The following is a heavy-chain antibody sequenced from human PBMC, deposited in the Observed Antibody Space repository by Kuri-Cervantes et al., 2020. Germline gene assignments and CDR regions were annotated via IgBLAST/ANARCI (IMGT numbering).Heavy chain of an antibody. J-gene: IGHJ4*02. CDR3: ATRQDTGGPYFDC. CDR2: INHSGST. D-gene: IGHD2-8*02. CDR1: GGSFSGYY. V-gene: IGHV4-34*01. Sequence: GSLRLSCAVYGGSFSGYYWTWIRQSPGKGLEWIGEINHSGSTNYNPSLKSRVNISLDTSRNHFSLNLGSVTAADTAIYYCATRQDTGGPYFDCWGQGTQVTVSS.